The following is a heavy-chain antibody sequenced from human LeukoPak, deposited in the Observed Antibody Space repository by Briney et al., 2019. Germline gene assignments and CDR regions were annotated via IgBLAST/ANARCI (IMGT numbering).Heavy chain of an antibody. CDR2: INPNSGGT. V-gene: IGHV1-2*02. CDR3: ARVPTYDAFDI. CDR1: GYTFTGYY. J-gene: IGHJ3*02. Sequence: ASVKVSCKASGYTFTGYYMLWVRQAPGEGLEWMGWINPNSGGTNNAQKFQGRVTMTRDTSISTAYMELSRLRSDDTAVYYCARVPTYDAFDIWGQGTMVTVSS.